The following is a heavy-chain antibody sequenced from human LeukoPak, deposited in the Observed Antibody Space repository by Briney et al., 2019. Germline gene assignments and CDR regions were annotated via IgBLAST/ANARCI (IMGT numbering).Heavy chain of an antibody. CDR1: GFSFSSYG. V-gene: IGHV3-48*02. J-gene: IGHJ4*02. Sequence: GGSLRLPCAASGFSFSSYGMNWVRQAPGQGLEWVSYIDPTGRSVYYADSVKGRFTVSRDNANHSVFLQMNSLRDDDTAVYFCARKLALWGQGTLVTVSS. CDR3: ARKLAL. CDR2: IDPTGRSV.